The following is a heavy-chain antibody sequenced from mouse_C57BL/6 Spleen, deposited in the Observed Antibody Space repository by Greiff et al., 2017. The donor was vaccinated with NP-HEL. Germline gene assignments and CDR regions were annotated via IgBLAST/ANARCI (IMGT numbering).Heavy chain of an antibody. D-gene: IGHD1-1*01. CDR1: GYAFSSYW. CDR3: ARRVMTVVAHWYCDV. J-gene: IGHJ1*03. Sequence: VQLQQSGAELVKPGASVKISCKASGYAFSSYWMNWVKQRPGKGLEWIGQIYPGDGDTNYNGKFKGKATLTAHKSSSTDYMQLSSLTSEASAVYFWARRVMTVVAHWYCDVWGTRTTVTVSS. CDR2: IYPGDGDT. V-gene: IGHV1-80*01.